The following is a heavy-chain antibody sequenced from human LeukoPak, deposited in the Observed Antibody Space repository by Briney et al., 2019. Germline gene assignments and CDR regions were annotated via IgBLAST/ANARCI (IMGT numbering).Heavy chain of an antibody. CDR3: ARTSYWFDP. Sequence: GGSLRLSCAASGFTFSTHSMNWVRQAPGKGLEWVSSITSSSNYISYADSVKGRFTISRDNAKSSLYLQMNSLRAEDTAVYYCARTSYWFDPWGQGTLVTVSS. CDR1: GFTFSTHS. J-gene: IGHJ5*02. V-gene: IGHV3-21*01. CDR2: ITSSSNYI.